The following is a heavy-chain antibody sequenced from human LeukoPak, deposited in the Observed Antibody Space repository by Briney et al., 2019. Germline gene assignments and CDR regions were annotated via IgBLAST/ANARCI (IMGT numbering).Heavy chain of an antibody. CDR3: ARSPGESCAFDI. CDR2: IYHSGST. D-gene: IGHD3-10*01. J-gene: IGHJ3*02. Sequence: SQTLSLTCAVSGGSISSGGYSWSWIRQPPGKGLEWIGYIYHSGSTYYNPSLKSRVTISVDRSKNQFSLKLSSVTAADTAVYYCARSPGESCAFDIWGQGTMVTVSS. V-gene: IGHV4-30-2*01. CDR1: GGSISSGGYS.